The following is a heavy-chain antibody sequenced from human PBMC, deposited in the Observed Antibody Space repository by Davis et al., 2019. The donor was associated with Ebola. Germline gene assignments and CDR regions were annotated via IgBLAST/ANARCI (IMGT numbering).Heavy chain of an antibody. CDR2: TSYDGNNK. CDR3: ARELVSDGWSRGAFDI. D-gene: IGHD6-19*01. Sequence: PGGSLRLSCAASGFTFSLYVLHWVRQAPGKGLEWVAVTSYDGNNKNYADSVKGRFTISRDNSKNTLYLQMDSLRAEDTAVYYCARELVSDGWSRGAFDIWGQGTMVTVSS. V-gene: IGHV3-30-3*01. CDR1: GFTFSLYV. J-gene: IGHJ3*02.